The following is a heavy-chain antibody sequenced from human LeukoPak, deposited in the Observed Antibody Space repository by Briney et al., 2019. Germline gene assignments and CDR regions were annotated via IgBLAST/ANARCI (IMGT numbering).Heavy chain of an antibody. D-gene: IGHD7-27*01. J-gene: IGHJ6*02. V-gene: IGHV3-7*01. CDR1: GGSISSYY. CDR3: ATYKNWVAGDV. Sequence: ETLSLTCTVSGGSISSYYWSWIRQPPGKGLEWVANMRKDGREEHYLDSVKGRFTVSRDNARNSLFLQMNSLRVEDTAVYYCATYKNWVAGDVWGQGTTVSVSS. CDR2: MRKDGREE.